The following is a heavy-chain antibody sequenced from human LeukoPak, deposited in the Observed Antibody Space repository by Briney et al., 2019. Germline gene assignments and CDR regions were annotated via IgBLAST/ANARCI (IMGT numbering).Heavy chain of an antibody. CDR2: VYYSGST. CDR1: AGSIRNYY. J-gene: IGHJ3*02. CDR3: ARGPLGFCTTSGCSTDAFDI. D-gene: IGHD2-2*02. V-gene: IGHV4-59*01. Sequence: SETLSLTCTVSAGSIRNYYWSWIRQPPGQGLECIGYVYYSGSTDYNPSLQSRVTISVDIPKKHFSLKLTSVTAADTAVYYCARGPLGFCTTSGCSTDAFDIWGQGTMVTVSS.